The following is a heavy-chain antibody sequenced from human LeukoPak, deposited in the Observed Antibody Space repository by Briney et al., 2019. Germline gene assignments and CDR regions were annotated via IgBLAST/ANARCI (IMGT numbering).Heavy chain of an antibody. D-gene: IGHD6-19*01. Sequence: PGGSLRLSCAASGFSVSSNYMSWVRQAPGKGLEWVTIIYSGGSTYYADSVKGRFTISRDNSKNTLYLQMNSLRAEDTAVYYCARDSGWGAFDIWGQGTMVTVSS. CDR1: GFSVSSNY. CDR2: IYSGGST. CDR3: ARDSGWGAFDI. J-gene: IGHJ3*02. V-gene: IGHV3-53*01.